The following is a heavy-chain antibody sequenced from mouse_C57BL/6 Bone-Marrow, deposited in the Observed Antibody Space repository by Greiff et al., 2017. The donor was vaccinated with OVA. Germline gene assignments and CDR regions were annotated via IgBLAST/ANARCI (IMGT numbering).Heavy chain of an antibody. V-gene: IGHV1-39*01. CDR2: FNPNYGTI. Sequence: EVQLQQSGPELVKPGASVKLSCKASGYSFTDYNMNWVKQSNGKSLEWIGVFNPNYGTIRYNEKFKGKATLTADQSSSTVYMELNSLTSEDSAVYYCARGYFGYGDWGNALTVS. J-gene: IGHJ2*01. CDR3: ARGYFGY. CDR1: GYSFTDYN.